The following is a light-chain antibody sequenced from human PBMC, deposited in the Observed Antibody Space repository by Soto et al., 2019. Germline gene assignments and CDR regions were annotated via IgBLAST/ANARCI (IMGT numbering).Light chain of an antibody. CDR2: DAS. J-gene: IGKJ2*01. CDR1: QSISSW. CDR3: QQYNSYLYT. V-gene: IGKV1-5*01. Sequence: DIPMTQSPSTLSASVGDRVTITCRASQSISSWLAWYQQKPGKAPKLLIYDASSLESGVPSRFSGSGSGTEFTLTISSLQPDDFATYYCQQYNSYLYTFGQGTKLAIK.